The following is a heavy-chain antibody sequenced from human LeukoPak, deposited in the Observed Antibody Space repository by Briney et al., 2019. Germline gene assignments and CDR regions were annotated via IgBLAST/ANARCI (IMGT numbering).Heavy chain of an antibody. Sequence: GGSLRLSCAASGFTFSSYWMSWVPQAPGKGLEWVANIKQDGSEKYYVHSVKGRFTISRDNPKNSLYLQMNTLRTEDTDVYYCARVLTHPYSSTYVGRPFDYWGQGTLVTVSA. CDR3: ARVLTHPYSSTYVGRPFDY. V-gene: IGHV3-7*01. J-gene: IGHJ4*02. CDR1: GFTFSSYW. CDR2: IKQDGSEK. D-gene: IGHD6-6*01.